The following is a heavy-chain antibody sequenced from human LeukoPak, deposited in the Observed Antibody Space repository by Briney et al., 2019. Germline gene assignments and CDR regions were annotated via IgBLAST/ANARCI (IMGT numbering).Heavy chain of an antibody. D-gene: IGHD6-6*01. CDR3: ASWYSSSSFGYFDY. V-gene: IGHV4-59*01. J-gene: IGHJ4*02. Sequence: SETLSLTCTVSGGSISSYYWSWIRQPPGKGLEWIGYIYYSGSTNYNPSLKSRVTTSVDTSKNQFSLKLSSVTAADTAVYYCASWYSSSSFGYFDYWGQGTLVTVSS. CDR1: GGSISSYY. CDR2: IYYSGST.